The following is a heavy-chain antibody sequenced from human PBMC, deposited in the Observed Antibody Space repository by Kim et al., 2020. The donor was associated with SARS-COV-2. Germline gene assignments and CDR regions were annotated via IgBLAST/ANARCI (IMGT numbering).Heavy chain of an antibody. J-gene: IGHJ1*01. CDR1: GYTFTSYA. CDR3: ARDLSAPNEGSEYFQH. Sequence: ASVKVSCKASGYTFTSYAMNWVRQAPGQGLEWMGWINTNTGNPTYAQGFTGRFVFSLDTSVSTAYLQISSLKAEDTAVYYCARDLSAPNEGSEYFQHWGQGTLVTVSS. V-gene: IGHV7-4-1*02. CDR2: INTNTGNP.